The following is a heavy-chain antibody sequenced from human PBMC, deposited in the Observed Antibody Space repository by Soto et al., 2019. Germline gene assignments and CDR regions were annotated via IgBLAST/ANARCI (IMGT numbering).Heavy chain of an antibody. J-gene: IGHJ4*02. CDR1: GGSISSSIW. Sequence: QVQLQESGPGLVKPPGTLSLTCAVSGGSISSSIWWSWVRLPPGKGREWIGEIYHSGTTNYNPSLKSRVPISVDKSKNQFSLKMSSLTAADTAVYYCARRGDGSGSLDYWGQGTLVTVFS. CDR2: IYHSGTT. V-gene: IGHV4-4*03. D-gene: IGHD3-10*01. CDR3: ARRGDGSGSLDY.